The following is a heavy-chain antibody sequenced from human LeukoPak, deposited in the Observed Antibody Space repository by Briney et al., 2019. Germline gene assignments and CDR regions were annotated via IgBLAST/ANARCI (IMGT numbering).Heavy chain of an antibody. D-gene: IGHD3-16*01. CDR3: ARDMVTFVDY. CDR2: IYHSGST. V-gene: IGHV4-38-2*02. J-gene: IGHJ4*02. CDR1: GYSISSGYY. Sequence: SETLSLTCTVSGYSISSGYYWGWIRQPPGKGLEWIGSIYHSGSTYYNPSLKSRVTISVDTSKNQFSLKLSSVTAADTAVYYCARDMVTFVDYWGQGTLVTVSS.